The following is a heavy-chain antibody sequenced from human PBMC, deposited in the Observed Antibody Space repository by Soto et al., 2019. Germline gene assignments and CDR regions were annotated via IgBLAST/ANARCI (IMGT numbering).Heavy chain of an antibody. CDR2: IIPIFGTA. CDR1: GGTFSSYA. Sequence: SVKVSCKASGGTFSSYAISWVRQAPGQGLEWMGGIIPIFGTANYAQQFQGRVTITADESTSTAYMVLSSLRSEDTAVYYCARCEDIVVVPAATPYYYYYGMDVWGQGTTVTVSS. CDR3: ARCEDIVVVPAATPYYYYYGMDV. V-gene: IGHV1-69*13. D-gene: IGHD2-2*01. J-gene: IGHJ6*02.